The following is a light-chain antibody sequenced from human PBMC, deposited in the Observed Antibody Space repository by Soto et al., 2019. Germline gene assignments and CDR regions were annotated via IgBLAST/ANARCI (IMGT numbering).Light chain of an antibody. CDR3: SSYTSSSTLV. CDR1: SSDVGGYNY. CDR2: EVS. J-gene: IGLJ1*01. V-gene: IGLV2-14*01. Sequence: QSALTQPASVSGSPGQSITISCTGTSSDVGGYNYVSWYQQHPGKAPKLMIYEVSNRPSGVSNRFSGSKSGNTASLTISGLNAEDAADYYCSSYTSSSTLVFGTGTKVTVL.